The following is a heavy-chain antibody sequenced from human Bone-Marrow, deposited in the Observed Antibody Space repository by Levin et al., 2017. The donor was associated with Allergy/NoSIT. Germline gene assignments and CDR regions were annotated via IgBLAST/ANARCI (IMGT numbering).Heavy chain of an antibody. CDR3: ARRLVPAGQSYYGMDV. J-gene: IGHJ6*02. CDR2: IWYDGSEK. V-gene: IGHV3-33*01. Sequence: SGGSLRLSCVASGFTFRSFGIHWVRQAPGKGLEWVAIIWYDGSEKYYADSVKGRFTISRDNSRNTLYLQMDDLRAEDTAVYYCARRLVPAGQSYYGMDVWGQGTTVIVSS. D-gene: IGHD6-6*01. CDR1: GFTFRSFG.